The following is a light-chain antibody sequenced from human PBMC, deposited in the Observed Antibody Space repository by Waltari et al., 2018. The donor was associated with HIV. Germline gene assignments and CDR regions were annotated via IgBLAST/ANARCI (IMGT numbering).Light chain of an antibody. V-gene: IGLV1-47*01. J-gene: IGLJ2*01. CDR1: SSNIGRYY. Sequence: QSVLTQPPSASGTPGQRVTISCSGSSSNIGRYYVYWYQQLPGTAPKLLIYMNDQRPSGVPDRFSESKSGTSASLAISGLRSEDEAEYYCAAWDDSLSATVFGGGTKLTVL. CDR3: AAWDDSLSATV. CDR2: MND.